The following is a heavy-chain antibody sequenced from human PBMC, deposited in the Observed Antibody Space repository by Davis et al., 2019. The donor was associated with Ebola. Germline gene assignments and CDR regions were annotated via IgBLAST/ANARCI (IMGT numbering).Heavy chain of an antibody. CDR1: GFPFLDYA. Sequence: GESPKIPCAAPGFPFLDYAMNWVRQAPGKGLEWVSGITGSGQRTYYADSVKGRFTISRDNSKSTLSLHMNSLRVEDTAVYYCAKDVDTMVRGVVVWGQGTLVTVSS. CDR2: ITGSGQRT. D-gene: IGHD3-10*01. CDR3: AKDVDTMVRGVVV. J-gene: IGHJ4*02. V-gene: IGHV3-23*01.